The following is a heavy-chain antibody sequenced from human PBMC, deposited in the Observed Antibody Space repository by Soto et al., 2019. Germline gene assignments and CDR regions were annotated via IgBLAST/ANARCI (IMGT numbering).Heavy chain of an antibody. J-gene: IGHJ3*01. CDR1: GFPCGSYD. CDR3: AKATATGVGAFDF. CDR2: ILVDGRT. D-gene: IGHD2-8*01. V-gene: IGHV3-23*01. Sequence: AGGSLRLSCAASGFPCGSYDMTWVRQAPGKGLEWVSTILVDGRTFYVDSVKGRFTISRDNSRNTVYLQMNSLTAGDTALYYCAKATATGVGAFDFCGQGTMVTVSS.